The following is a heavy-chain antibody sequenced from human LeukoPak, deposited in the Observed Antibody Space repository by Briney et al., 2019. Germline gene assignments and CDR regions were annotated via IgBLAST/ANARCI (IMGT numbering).Heavy chain of an antibody. CDR1: GFTFSTYA. J-gene: IGHJ4*02. Sequence: GGSLRLSCAASGFTFSTYAMSWVRQAPGKGLEWVSAISGSGGSTYYADSVKGRFTISRDNSKNTLYLQMNSLRAEDTAVYHCAKRDLYYFDYWGQGTLVTVSS. CDR2: ISGSGGST. CDR3: AKRDLYYFDY. V-gene: IGHV3-23*01.